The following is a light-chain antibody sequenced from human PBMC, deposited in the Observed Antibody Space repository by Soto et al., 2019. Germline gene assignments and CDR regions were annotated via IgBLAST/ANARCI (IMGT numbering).Light chain of an antibody. J-gene: IGLJ1*01. CDR3: AAWDDSLNGPI. CDR2: RNS. V-gene: IGLV1-47*01. CDR1: NSNIGPNY. Sequence: QTLLTQPPSPSGTTGQTVTISCSGSNSNIGPNYVYWYHQLPGTAPKLRVHRNSQRPSGGPDRFSGSKSGTSASLVISGLRSEDEGDYYCAAWDDSLNGPIFANGTNATVL.